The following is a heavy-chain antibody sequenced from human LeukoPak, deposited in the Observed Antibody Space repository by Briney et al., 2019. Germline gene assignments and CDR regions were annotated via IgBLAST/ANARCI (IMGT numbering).Heavy chain of an antibody. V-gene: IGHV1-46*01. CDR3: ARSFSTRVDSPKNTGVVVTAFDY. Sequence: ASVKVSCKASGYTFTSYYMHWVRQAPGQGLEWMGIINPSGGSTNYAQKFQGRVTMTRDTSISTAYMELSRLRSDDTAVYYCARSFSTRVDSPKNTGVVVTAFDYWGQGTLVTVSS. CDR1: GYTFTSYY. D-gene: IGHD2-21*02. J-gene: IGHJ4*02. CDR2: INPSGGST.